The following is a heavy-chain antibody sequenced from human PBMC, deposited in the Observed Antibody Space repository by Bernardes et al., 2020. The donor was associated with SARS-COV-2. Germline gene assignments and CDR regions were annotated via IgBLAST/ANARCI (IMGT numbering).Heavy chain of an antibody. V-gene: IGHV3-23*01. CDR1: GFTFSSYA. Sequence: GGSLRLSCAASGFTFSSYAMSWVRQAPGKGLEWVSAISGSGGSTYYADSVKGRFTISRDNSKNTLYLQMNSLRAEDTAVYYCAKSPSSSSWYPHLDYWGQGTLVTVSS. D-gene: IGHD6-13*01. CDR3: AKSPSSSSWYPHLDY. CDR2: ISGSGGST. J-gene: IGHJ4*02.